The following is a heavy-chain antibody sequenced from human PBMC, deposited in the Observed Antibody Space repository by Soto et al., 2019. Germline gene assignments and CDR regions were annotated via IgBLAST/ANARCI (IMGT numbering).Heavy chain of an antibody. D-gene: IGHD2-2*03. CDR2: ISSSSSAI. V-gene: IGHV3-48*01. CDR1: GFIFSSYS. J-gene: IGHJ4*02. CDR3: ARMDIVVVPAGDY. Sequence: EVQLVESGGGLVRPGGSLRLSCAASGFIFSSYSMSWVRQAPGKGLEWVSYISSSSSAIYYADSVKGRFTISRDNAKNSLYLQMNSLRAEDTAVYYCARMDIVVVPAGDYCGQGTLVTVSS.